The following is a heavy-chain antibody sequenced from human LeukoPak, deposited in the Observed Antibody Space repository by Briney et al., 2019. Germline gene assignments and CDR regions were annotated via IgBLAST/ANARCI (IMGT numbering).Heavy chain of an antibody. CDR1: GFTFSSYS. D-gene: IGHD2-8*01. J-gene: IGHJ4*02. V-gene: IGHV3-21*06. Sequence: GGSLRLSCEGSGFTFSSYSMNWVRQAPGKGLEWVSSISRSSSYIHYADSVKGRFTISRDNSKNSLYLQMNSLRAEDTAVYYCARALIGYYFDYWGRGTLVTVSS. CDR2: ISRSSSYI. CDR3: ARALIGYYFDY.